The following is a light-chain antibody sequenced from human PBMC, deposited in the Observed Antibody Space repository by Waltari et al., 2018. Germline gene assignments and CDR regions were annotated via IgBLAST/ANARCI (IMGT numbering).Light chain of an antibody. CDR3: ALSMGRGIWV. CDR2: DTT. V-gene: IGLV8-61*01. Sequence: QTVVTQEPSLSVSPGGTVTLTCGLSSGSVSDAHYPYWFQQAPGQAPRTLTFDTTSRTSGVPDRCAGSILENKAAPTITGAEAEDECDYSCALSMGRGIWVFGGGTKLTVL. J-gene: IGLJ3*02. CDR1: SGSVSDAHY.